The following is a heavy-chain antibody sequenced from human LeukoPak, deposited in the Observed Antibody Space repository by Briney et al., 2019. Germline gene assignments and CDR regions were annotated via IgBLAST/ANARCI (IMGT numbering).Heavy chain of an antibody. J-gene: IGHJ4*02. CDR1: GSTFSNYE. CDR2: ISSSGSTI. CDR3: ARESSWDEFDY. Sequence: GGSLGLSCAASGSTFSNYEMNWVRQAPGKGLEWVSYISSSGSTIYYADSVKGRFTISRDNAKNSLYLQMNSLRAEDTAVYYCARESSWDEFDYWGQGTLVTVSS. D-gene: IGHD6-13*01. V-gene: IGHV3-48*03.